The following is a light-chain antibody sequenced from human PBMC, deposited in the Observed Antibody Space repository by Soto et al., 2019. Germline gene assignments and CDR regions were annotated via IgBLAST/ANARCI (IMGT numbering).Light chain of an antibody. CDR1: GSDVGGSNS. CDR2: DVS. V-gene: IGLV2-14*01. Sequence: QSALTQPASVSGSPGQSITISCTGTGSDVGGSNSVSWYQQHPGKAPKLMIYDVSNWPSGVSNRFSGSKSGNTASLTISGLHAEAEADYYCSSYTTSSALKVVFGGGTQLTVL. CDR3: SSYTTSSALKVV. J-gene: IGLJ2*01.